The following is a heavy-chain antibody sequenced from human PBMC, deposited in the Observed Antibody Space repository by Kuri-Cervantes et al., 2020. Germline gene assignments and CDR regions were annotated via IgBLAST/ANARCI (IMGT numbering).Heavy chain of an antibody. D-gene: IGHD6-19*01. CDR3: ARIGIAVASYYYMDV. V-gene: IGHV3-48*01. J-gene: IGHJ6*03. Sequence: ETLSLTCAASGFTFSSYSMNWVRQAPGKGLEWVSYISSSSSTIYYADSVKGRFTISRDNAKNSLYLQMNSLRAEDTAVYYCARIGIAVASYYYMDVWGKGTTVTVSS. CDR2: ISSSSSTI. CDR1: GFTFSSYS.